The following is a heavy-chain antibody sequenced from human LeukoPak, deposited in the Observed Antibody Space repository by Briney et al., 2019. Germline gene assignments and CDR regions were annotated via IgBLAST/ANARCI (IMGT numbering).Heavy chain of an antibody. CDR3: ARGFRRAFSYQLLGNYMDV. D-gene: IGHD2-2*01. CDR2: INHSGST. CDR1: GGSFSGYY. J-gene: IGHJ6*03. Sequence: PSETLSLTCAVYGGSFSGYYWSWIRQPPGKGLEWIGEINHSGSTNYNPSLKSRVTISVDISKNQFSLKLSSVTAADTAVYYCARGFRRAFSYQLLGNYMDVWGKGTTVTVSS. V-gene: IGHV4-34*01.